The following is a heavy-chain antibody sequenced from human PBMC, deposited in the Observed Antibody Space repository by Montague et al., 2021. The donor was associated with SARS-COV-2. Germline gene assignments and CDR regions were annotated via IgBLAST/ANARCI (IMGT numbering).Heavy chain of an antibody. Sequence: SETLSLTCTVSGGSISSSSYYWGWIRQPPGKGLEWIGYIYYSGSTNYNPSLKSRVTISVDTSKNQFSLKLSSVTAADTAVYYCPRRALGYCSGGSCYSGFDYWGQGTLVTVSS. D-gene: IGHD2-15*01. CDR3: PRRALGYCSGGSCYSGFDY. CDR2: IYYSGST. CDR1: GGSISSSSYY. J-gene: IGHJ4*02. V-gene: IGHV4-61*05.